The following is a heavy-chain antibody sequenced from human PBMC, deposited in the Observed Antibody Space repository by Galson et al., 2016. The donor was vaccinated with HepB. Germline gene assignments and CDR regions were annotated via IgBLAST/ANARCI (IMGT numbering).Heavy chain of an antibody. J-gene: IGHJ1*01. Sequence: SLRLSCAASGFSFSSYGMHWVRQAPGKGLEWVAVIWNDGSNQYYGESVRGRFTISRDNSKNTLYLQMNRLRAEDTGVYYCARGLWEMPQANEYLHRWGQGTLVTVSS. D-gene: IGHD1-26*01. CDR2: IWNDGSNQ. CDR3: ARGLWEMPQANEYLHR. V-gene: IGHV3-33*01. CDR1: GFSFSSYG.